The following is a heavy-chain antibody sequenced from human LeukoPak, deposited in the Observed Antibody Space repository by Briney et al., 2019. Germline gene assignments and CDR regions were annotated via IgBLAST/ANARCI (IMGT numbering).Heavy chain of an antibody. CDR3: ASYSRDGYAYFDY. CDR2: IIPTFGTA. Sequence: ASVKVSCKASGGTFSSYAISWVRQAPGQGLEWMGRIIPTFGTANYAQKFQGRVTITTDESTSTAYMELSSLRSEDTAVYYCASYSRDGYAYFDYWGQGTLVTVSS. V-gene: IGHV1-69*05. CDR1: GGTFSSYA. J-gene: IGHJ4*02. D-gene: IGHD5-24*01.